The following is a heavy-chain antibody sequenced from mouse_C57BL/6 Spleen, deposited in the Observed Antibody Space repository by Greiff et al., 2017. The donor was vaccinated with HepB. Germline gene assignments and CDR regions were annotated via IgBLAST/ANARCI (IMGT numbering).Heavy chain of an antibody. CDR1: GYSFTGYY. V-gene: IGHV1-42*01. Sequence: VHVKQSGPELVKPGASVKISCKASGYSFTGYYMNWVKQSPEKSLEWIGEINPSTGGTTYNQKFKAKATLTVDKSSSTAYMQLKSLTSKDSAVYYCARRDDYGDYWGQGTTLTVSS. J-gene: IGHJ2*01. CDR3: ARRDDYGDY. CDR2: INPSTGGT. D-gene: IGHD2-4*01.